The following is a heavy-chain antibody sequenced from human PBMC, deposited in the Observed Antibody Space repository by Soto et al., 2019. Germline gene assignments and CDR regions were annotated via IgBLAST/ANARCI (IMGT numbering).Heavy chain of an antibody. CDR2: IYHSGYT. CDR1: GGSISSGGYS. D-gene: IGHD1-1*01. CDR3: ARDQLEGNWFDP. V-gene: IGHV4-30-2*01. Sequence: QLQLQESGSGLVKPSQTLSLTCTVSGGSISSGGYSWNWIRQPPGKGLEWIGYIYHSGYTYYNPSLRSRVTISVDKSTNHFSLKLSSVTAADTAVYYCARDQLEGNWFDPWGQGTLVTVSS. J-gene: IGHJ5*02.